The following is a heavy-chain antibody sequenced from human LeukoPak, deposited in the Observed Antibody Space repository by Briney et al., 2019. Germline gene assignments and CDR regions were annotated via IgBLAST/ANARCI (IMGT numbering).Heavy chain of an antibody. CDR2: IYYSGST. Sequence: PSETLSLTCSVSGGSISSGSYYWGWIRQPPGKGLEWIGSIYYSGSTYYNPSLKSRVTISVDTSKDQFSLKLTSVTAADTAVYYCARHEPPTTVTIDYWGQGTLVTVSS. V-gene: IGHV4-39*01. J-gene: IGHJ4*02. D-gene: IGHD4-17*01. CDR3: ARHEPPTTVTIDY. CDR1: GGSISSGSYY.